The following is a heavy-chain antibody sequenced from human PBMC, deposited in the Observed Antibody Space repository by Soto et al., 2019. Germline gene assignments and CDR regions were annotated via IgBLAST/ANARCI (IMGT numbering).Heavy chain of an antibody. V-gene: IGHV1-8*01. CDR1: GYTFTSYD. J-gene: IGHJ3*02. CDR3: ARVPPQSDAFDI. Sequence: GASVKVSCKASGYTFTSYDINWVRQATGQGLEWSGWMSPNSGNTGYAQKFQGRVTMTTDTTTSTAYMELRSLRSDDTAVYYCARVPPQSDAFDIWGQGTMVTVSS. CDR2: MSPNSGNT.